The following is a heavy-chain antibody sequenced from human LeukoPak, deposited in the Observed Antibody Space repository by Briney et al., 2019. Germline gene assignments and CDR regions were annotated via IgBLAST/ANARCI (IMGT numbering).Heavy chain of an antibody. CDR1: GGSMSSHY. Sequence: SETLSLTCTVSGGSMSSHYWSWIRPPPGKGLEWSGFIYHSGPTKYSPSLQSRVTMLLDTPKNQFSLKLTSVTAADTALYYCARLLDNDSSGYPDTFDMWGQGTMVTVSS. CDR3: ARLLDNDSSGYPDTFDM. V-gene: IGHV4-59*11. J-gene: IGHJ3*02. CDR2: IYHSGPT. D-gene: IGHD3-22*01.